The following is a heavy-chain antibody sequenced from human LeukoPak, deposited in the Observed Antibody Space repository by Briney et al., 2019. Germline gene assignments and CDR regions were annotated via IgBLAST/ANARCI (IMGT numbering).Heavy chain of an antibody. D-gene: IGHD3-16*01. CDR3: ARYFARLAWGEFDY. V-gene: IGHV1-18*01. J-gene: IGHJ4*02. Sequence: GASVKVSCKASGYTFDSYGIAWVRQAPGQGLEWMGWISAYNGNTNYAQKVQGRVTMTKDTSTSTAYMDLRSLRSDDTAVYYCARYFARLAWGEFDYWGQGTLVAVSS. CDR2: ISAYNGNT. CDR1: GYTFDSYG.